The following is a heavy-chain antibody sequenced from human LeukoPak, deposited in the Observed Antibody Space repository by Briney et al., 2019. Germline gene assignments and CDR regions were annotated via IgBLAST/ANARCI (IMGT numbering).Heavy chain of an antibody. Sequence: SGTVSLTCAVYGGSFSGYYWSWIRQPPGKGLEWIGEINHSGSTNYNPSLTGRVIISVDTAMDQISLKLNSVTAADTAVYYCARGHLGLSPWGQGTLVTVSS. V-gene: IGHV4-34*01. CDR2: INHSGST. CDR3: ARGHLGLSP. J-gene: IGHJ5*02. CDR1: GGSFSGYY. D-gene: IGHD3-10*01.